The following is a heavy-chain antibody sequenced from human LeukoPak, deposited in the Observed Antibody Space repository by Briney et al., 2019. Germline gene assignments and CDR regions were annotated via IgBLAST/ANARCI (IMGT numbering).Heavy chain of an antibody. J-gene: IGHJ4*02. Sequence: GGSLRLSCAASGFTFSTYTFNWVRQAPGKGLEWLSYISSGGITIFYADSVKGRFTISRDNAKNSLYLHMNSLKAEDTAVCYCARDFDYGDYIDFWGQGTLVTVSS. CDR1: GFTFSTYT. CDR3: ARDFDYGDYIDF. D-gene: IGHD4-17*01. CDR2: ISSGGITI. V-gene: IGHV3-48*04.